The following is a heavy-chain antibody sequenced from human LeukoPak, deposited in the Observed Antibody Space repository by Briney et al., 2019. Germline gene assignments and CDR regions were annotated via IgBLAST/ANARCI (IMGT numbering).Heavy chain of an antibody. J-gene: IGHJ6*02. Sequence: GESLKISCKGSGYSFTSYWIGWVRQMPGKGLEWMGIIYPGDSETRYSPSFQGQVTISADKSISTAYLQWSSLKASDTAMYYCARSRYSSSWPPGDSYYYYYGMDVWGQGTTVTVSS. CDR1: GYSFTSYW. D-gene: IGHD6-13*01. CDR2: IYPGDSET. CDR3: ARSRYSSSWPPGDSYYYYYGMDV. V-gene: IGHV5-51*01.